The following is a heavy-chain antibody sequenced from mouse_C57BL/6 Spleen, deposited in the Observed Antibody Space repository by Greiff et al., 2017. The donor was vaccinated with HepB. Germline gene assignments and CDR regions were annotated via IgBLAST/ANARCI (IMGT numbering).Heavy chain of an antibody. J-gene: IGHJ3*01. CDR2: IRLKSDNYAT. V-gene: IGHV6-3*01. Sequence: DVKLLESGGGLVQPGGSMKLSCVASGFTFSNYWMNWVRQSPEKGLEWVAQIRLKSDNYATHYAESVKGRFTISRDDSKSSVYLQMNNLRAEDTGIYYCTVDYGSWFAYWGQGTLVTVSA. D-gene: IGHD1-1*01. CDR1: GFTFSNYW. CDR3: TVDYGSWFAY.